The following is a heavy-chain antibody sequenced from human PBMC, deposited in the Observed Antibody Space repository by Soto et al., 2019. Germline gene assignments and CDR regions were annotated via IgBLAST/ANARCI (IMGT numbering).Heavy chain of an antibody. V-gene: IGHV4-59*08. CDR1: GGSIRSYY. CDR2: IYYSGST. D-gene: IGHD2-2*01. CDR3: ARPYCSSTNCYGPHDAFDI. J-gene: IGHJ3*02. Sequence: SETLSLTCTVSGGSIRSYYWSWIRQPPGKGLEWIGYIYYSGSTEYNPSLKSRVTISLDTSKSQFSLKLSSVTAADTAVYYCARPYCSSTNCYGPHDAFDIWGQGTMVTVSS.